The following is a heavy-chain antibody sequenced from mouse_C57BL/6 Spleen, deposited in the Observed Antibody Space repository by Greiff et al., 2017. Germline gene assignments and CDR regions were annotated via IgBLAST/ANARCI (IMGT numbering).Heavy chain of an antibody. J-gene: IGHJ1*03. V-gene: IGHV3-6*01. Sequence: ESGPGLVKPSQSLSLTCSVSGYSITSGYYWYWIRQFPGNKLEWMGYISYDGSNNYNPSLKKQISITRDTSKNQFFLKLNSVTSEDTATYYGVRGRYFDVWGTGTTVTVSS. CDR2: ISYDGSN. CDR3: VRGRYFDV. CDR1: GYSITSGYY.